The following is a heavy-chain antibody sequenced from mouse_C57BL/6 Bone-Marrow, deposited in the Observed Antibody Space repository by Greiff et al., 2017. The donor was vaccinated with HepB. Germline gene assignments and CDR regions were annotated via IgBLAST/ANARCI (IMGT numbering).Heavy chain of an antibody. CDR2: ISYDGSN. D-gene: IGHD1-1*01. V-gene: IGHV3-6*01. J-gene: IGHJ2*01. CDR3: ARGVYYGSSYGY. CDR1: GYSITSGYY. Sequence: ESGPGLVKPSQSLSLTCSVTGYSITSGYYWNWIRQFPGNKLEWMGYISYDGSNNYNPSLKNRISITRDTSKNQFFLKLNSVTTEDTATYYCARGVYYGSSYGYWGQGTTLTVSS.